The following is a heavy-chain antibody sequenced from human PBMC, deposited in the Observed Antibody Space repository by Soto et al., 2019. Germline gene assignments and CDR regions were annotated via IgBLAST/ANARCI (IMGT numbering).Heavy chain of an antibody. V-gene: IGHV4-30-2*01. CDR3: ARDQLEGNWFDP. CDR1: GVSSISGGYS. CDR2: IYHSGST. D-gene: IGHD1-1*01. J-gene: IGHJ5*02. Sequence: PSETLCLTCAFSGVSSISGGYSWNWIRQPPGKGLEWIGYIYHSGSTLYNPSLKSRVTISVDKSKNQFSLKLTSVTAADTAVYYCARDQLEGNWFDPWGQGTLVTVSS.